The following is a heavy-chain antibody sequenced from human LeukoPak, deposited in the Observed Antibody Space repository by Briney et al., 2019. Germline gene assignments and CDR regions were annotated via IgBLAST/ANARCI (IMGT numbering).Heavy chain of an antibody. J-gene: IGHJ5*02. CDR3: ARDLYDYVWGSYRAAP. CDR1: GYTFTGYY. D-gene: IGHD3-16*02. Sequence: ASVKVSCKASGYTFTGYYMHWVRQAPGQGLEWMGWINPNSGGTNYAQKFQGRVTMTRDTSISTAYMELSRLRSDDTAVYYCARDLYDYVWGSYRAAPWGQGTLVTVSS. V-gene: IGHV1-2*02. CDR2: INPNSGGT.